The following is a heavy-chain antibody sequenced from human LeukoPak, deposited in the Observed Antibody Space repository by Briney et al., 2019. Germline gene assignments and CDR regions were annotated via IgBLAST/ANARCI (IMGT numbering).Heavy chain of an antibody. CDR1: GYTFTGYY. J-gene: IGHJ6*03. CDR3: ARDHYGSGSPAYYYYYMDV. D-gene: IGHD3-10*01. CDR2: INPNSGGT. Sequence: GASVKVSCKASGYTFTGYYMHWVRQAPGQGLEWMGWINPNSGGTNYAQKFQGRVTMTRDTSISTAYMELSRLRSDDTAVYYCARDHYGSGSPAYYYYYMDVWGKGTTVTVSS. V-gene: IGHV1-2*02.